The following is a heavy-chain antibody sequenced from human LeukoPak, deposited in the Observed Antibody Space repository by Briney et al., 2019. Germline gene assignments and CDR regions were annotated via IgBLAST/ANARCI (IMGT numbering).Heavy chain of an antibody. V-gene: IGHV4-59*08. Sequence: NPSETLFLTCTVSGGSINNYYWSWIRQPPGKGLEWIGYISYTGTTIYNPSLKTRVTISVDTSNQLSLKLSSVTAADTAMYYCATGPHTALDYWGQGTLVTVSS. CDR2: ISYTGTT. D-gene: IGHD5-18*01. CDR1: GGSINNYY. J-gene: IGHJ4*02. CDR3: ATGPHTALDY.